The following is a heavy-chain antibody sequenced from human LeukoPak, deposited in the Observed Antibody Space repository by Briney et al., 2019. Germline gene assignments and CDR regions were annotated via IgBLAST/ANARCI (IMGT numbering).Heavy chain of an antibody. V-gene: IGHV4-34*01. CDR1: AGXLTNYF. CDR3: GIFMDVVPGTMS. D-gene: IGHD3-22*01. CDR2: ISHGGIT. Sequence: SETLSLTCGVYAGXLTNYFCHWIRQAPGKGLEWVGEISHGGITKHNPSLKSRVTMSQDTSKRQFSLKMNSMTAADTGVYYCGIFMDVVPGTMSWGLGTLVTVSS. J-gene: IGHJ1*01.